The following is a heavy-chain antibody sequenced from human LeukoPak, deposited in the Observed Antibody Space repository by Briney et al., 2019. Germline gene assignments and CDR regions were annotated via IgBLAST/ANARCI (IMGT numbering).Heavy chain of an antibody. V-gene: IGHV4-30-4*01. J-gene: IGHJ5*02. CDR2: IYYSENT. CDR1: GGSINSAHYY. CDR3: ARVRVSPSGSQYPDWFDP. D-gene: IGHD3-10*01. Sequence: SQTLSLTCTVSGGSINSAHYYWSWIRQPPGEGLEWMGYIYYSENTYYNPSLKSRITISLDTSKNQFSLTLSSVTAADTAIYYCARVRVSPSGSQYPDWFDPWGQGTLVTVSS.